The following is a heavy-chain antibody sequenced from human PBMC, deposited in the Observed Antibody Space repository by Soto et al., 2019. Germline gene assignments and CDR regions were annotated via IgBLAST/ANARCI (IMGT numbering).Heavy chain of an antibody. Sequence: QVQLQESGPGLVKPSGTLSLTCAVSSGSISSDHWWSWVRQAPGKGLEWIGEIYHSGSTNYNPSHKSRVTISVDKSKSRFSLNLPFLTAADTAVYYCASRRYIYCTTSRCLYYYYMDVW. J-gene: IGHJ6*03. CDR2: IYHSGST. V-gene: IGHV4-4*02. D-gene: IGHD2-2*01. CDR3: ASRRYIYCTTSRCLYYYYMDV. CDR1: SGSISSDHW.